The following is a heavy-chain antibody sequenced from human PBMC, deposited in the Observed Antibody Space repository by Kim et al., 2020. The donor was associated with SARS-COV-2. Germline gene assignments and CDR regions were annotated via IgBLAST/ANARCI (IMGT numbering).Heavy chain of an antibody. CDR1: GFTFSNAW. Sequence: GGSLRLSCAASGFTFSNAWMSWVRQAPGKGLEWVGRIKSKTDGGTTDYAAPVKGRFTISRDDSKNTLYLQMNSLKTEDTAVYYCTTEGTFGKDYYYYYGMDVWGQGTTVTVSS. J-gene: IGHJ6*02. CDR2: IKSKTDGGTT. V-gene: IGHV3-15*01. CDR3: TTEGTFGKDYYYYYGMDV. D-gene: IGHD3-3*01.